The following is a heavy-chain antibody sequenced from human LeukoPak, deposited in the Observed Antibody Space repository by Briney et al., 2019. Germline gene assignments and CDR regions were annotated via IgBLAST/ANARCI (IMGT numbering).Heavy chain of an antibody. CDR2: IIPIFGTA. CDR1: GGTFSSYA. Sequence: ASVKVSCKASGGTFSSYAIIWVRQAPGQGLEWMGGIIPIFGTANYAQKFQGRVTITTDESTSTAYMELSSLRSEDTAVYYCASGYYGNFDYWGQGTLVTVSS. CDR3: ASGYYGNFDY. V-gene: IGHV1-69*05. J-gene: IGHJ4*02. D-gene: IGHD3-10*01.